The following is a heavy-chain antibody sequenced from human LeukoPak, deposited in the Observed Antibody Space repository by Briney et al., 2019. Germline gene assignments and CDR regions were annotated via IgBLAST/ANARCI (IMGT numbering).Heavy chain of an antibody. J-gene: IGHJ5*02. CDR1: GYTFTDYY. D-gene: IGHD3-22*01. Sequence: GASVKVSCKTSGYTFTDYYIHWVRQAPGQGLEWMGWINPNSGGPNYAQKLQGRFTMTRGTSISTAYMELSRLRYDATAVYYCARTMIGGYLGLFDPWGQGTLVTVSS. V-gene: IGHV1-2*02. CDR3: ARTMIGGYLGLFDP. CDR2: INPNSGGP.